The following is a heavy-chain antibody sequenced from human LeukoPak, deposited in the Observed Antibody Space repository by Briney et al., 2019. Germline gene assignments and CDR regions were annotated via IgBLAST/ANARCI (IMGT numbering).Heavy chain of an antibody. CDR2: IKQDGSEK. Sequence: GGSLRLSCAASGLTFSSYWMSWVRQAPGKGLEWVANIKQDGSEKYYVDSVKGRFTISRDNAKNSLYLQMNSLRAEDTAVYCCARPNTYYYDSSGYDYWGQGTLVTVSS. CDR1: GLTFSSYW. V-gene: IGHV3-7*01. J-gene: IGHJ4*02. D-gene: IGHD3-22*01. CDR3: ARPNTYYYDSSGYDY.